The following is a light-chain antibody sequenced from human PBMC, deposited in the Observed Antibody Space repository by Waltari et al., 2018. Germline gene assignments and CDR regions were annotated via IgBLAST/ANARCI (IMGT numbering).Light chain of an antibody. J-gene: IGLJ3*02. CDR3: SLYMGSGVWV. CDR1: SGSVSTTSY. Sequence: QTVVTQEPSLSVSPGGTVTLTCALSSGSVSTTSYATWYRQTPGQAPRPLLYQANTRSSGVPDRCSGSILGNKGALTITGAQAEDESEYYCSLYMGSGVWVFGGGTKWTVL. V-gene: IGLV8-61*01. CDR2: QAN.